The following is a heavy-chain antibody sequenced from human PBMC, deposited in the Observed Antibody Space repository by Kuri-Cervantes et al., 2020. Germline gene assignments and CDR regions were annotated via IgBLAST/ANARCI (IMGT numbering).Heavy chain of an antibody. CDR2: IYTSGST. D-gene: IGHD3-10*01. J-gene: IGHJ4*02. CDR3: ARHGEWFDY. CDR1: GGSISSYY. V-gene: IGHV4-4*07. Sequence: GSLRLSCTVSGGSISSYYWSWIRQPAGKGLEWIGRIYTSGSTNYNPSLKSRVTMSVDTSKNQSPLKLSSVTAADPAVHYCARHGEWFDYWGQGTLVTVSS.